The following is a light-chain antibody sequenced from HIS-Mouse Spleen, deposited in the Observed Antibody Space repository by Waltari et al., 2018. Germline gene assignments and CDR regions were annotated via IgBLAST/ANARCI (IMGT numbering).Light chain of an antibody. J-gene: IGLJ3*02. CDR1: SRAVGGYNS. Sequence: QSALTQPASVSGSPGQSTTLSCTGTSRAVGGYNSFPWYQQHPGKAPKLIIYEVSNRPSGVSNRFSGSKSGNTASLAITGLQAEDEADYYCQSYDSSLSGSVFGGGTKLTVL. V-gene: IGLV2-14*01. CDR3: QSYDSSLSGSV. CDR2: EVS.